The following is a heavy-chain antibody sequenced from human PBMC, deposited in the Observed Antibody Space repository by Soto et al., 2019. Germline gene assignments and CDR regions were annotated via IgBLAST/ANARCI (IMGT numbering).Heavy chain of an antibody. J-gene: IGHJ6*02. CDR1: GFTFSSYS. CDR3: ARERDYGDYEYGMDV. V-gene: IGHV3-21*01. Sequence: GGSLRLSCAASGFTFSSYSMNWVRQAPGKGLEWVSSISSSSSYIYYADSVKGRFTISRDNAKNSLYLQMNSLRAEDTAVCYCARERDYGDYEYGMDVWGQGTTVTVSS. D-gene: IGHD4-17*01. CDR2: ISSSSSYI.